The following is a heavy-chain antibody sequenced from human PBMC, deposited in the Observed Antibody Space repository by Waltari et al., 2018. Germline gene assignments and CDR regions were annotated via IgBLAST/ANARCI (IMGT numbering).Heavy chain of an antibody. D-gene: IGHD3-16*02. V-gene: IGHV1-69*08. CDR3: ASLGELSFLSLLN. CDR1: GGTFSSYA. Sequence: QVQLVQSGAEVKKPGSSVKVSCKASGGTFSSYAISWVRQAPGQGLEWMGRISPIFGTANYAQKIQGRVTITADKSTSTAYMELSSLRSEDTAVYYCASLGELSFLSLLNWGQGTLVTVSS. CDR2: ISPIFGTA. J-gene: IGHJ4*02.